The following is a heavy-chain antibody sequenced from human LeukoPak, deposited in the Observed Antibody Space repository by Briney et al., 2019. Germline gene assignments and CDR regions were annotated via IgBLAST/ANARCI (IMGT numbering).Heavy chain of an antibody. V-gene: IGHV3-7*01. CDR1: GFTFSDYW. J-gene: IGHJ5*02. CDR2: IMKDGNEK. CDR3: ARGHLDP. Sequence: GGSLRLSCAASGFTFSDYWMNWIRQAPGKGLEWVARIMKDGNEKYYVESIKGRFTISRDNAKNALYLQMNGLRAEDTGAYYCARGHLDPWGQGTLVTVSS.